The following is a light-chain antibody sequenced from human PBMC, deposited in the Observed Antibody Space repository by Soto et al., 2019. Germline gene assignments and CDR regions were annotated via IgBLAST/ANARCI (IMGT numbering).Light chain of an antibody. J-gene: IGKJ1*01. CDR3: QQYDNSPPWT. CDR2: GAS. V-gene: IGKV3-20*01. Sequence: ELVLTQSPGTLSLSPGERATLSCRARQSVSGSYLAWYQQKPGQAPRHLSYGASSRATGIPDRFSGSGSGTDFTLTISRLEPEDFAVYYWQQYDNSPPWTFGQGTKVEIK. CDR1: QSVSGSY.